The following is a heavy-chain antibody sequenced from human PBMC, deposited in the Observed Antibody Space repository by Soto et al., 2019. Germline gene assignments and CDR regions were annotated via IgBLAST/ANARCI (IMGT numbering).Heavy chain of an antibody. D-gene: IGHD6-6*01. CDR1: GGPMSGFC. J-gene: IGHJ6*03. CDR3: ARGVTAARRPGFYFFYMDV. Sequence: QVQLQESGPGLVRPSETLSLTCDVSGGPMSGFCWGWIRQSQGKGLGWIGHVYYGGATDYNPSLKSRVTSSEDTSRRQFSLKLNSVSAADTAVYYCARGVTAARRPGFYFFYMDVWGKGTTVTV. CDR2: VYYGGAT. V-gene: IGHV4-59*01.